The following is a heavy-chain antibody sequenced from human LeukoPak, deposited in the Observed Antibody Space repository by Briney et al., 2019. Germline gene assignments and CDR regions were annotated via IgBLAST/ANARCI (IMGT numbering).Heavy chain of an antibody. J-gene: IGHJ4*02. Sequence: SETLSLTCTVSGDSIGSSSNWWGWIRQPPGKGLEWIGHIKSSGSPNYNPPLKSRVTISVDTSKNQFSLKVSSVTAADTAVYYCAGLTWITDYWGKGILVTVSS. CDR1: GDSIGSSSNW. CDR3: AGLTWITDY. V-gene: IGHV4-39*01. D-gene: IGHD5-12*01. CDR2: IKSSGSP.